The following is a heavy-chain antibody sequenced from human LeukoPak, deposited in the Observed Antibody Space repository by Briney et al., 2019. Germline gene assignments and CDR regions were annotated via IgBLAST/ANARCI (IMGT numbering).Heavy chain of an antibody. D-gene: IGHD6-13*01. J-gene: IGHJ4*02. V-gene: IGHV4-38-2*02. CDR3: ASGKIAAALDY. CDR2: IYHSGGT. CDR1: GYSISSGYY. Sequence: PSETLSLTCTVSGYSISSGYYWGWIRQPPGKGLGWIGSIYHSGGTYYNPSLKSRVTISVDTSKNQFSLKRSSVTAADTSLYDCASGKIAAALDYWGQGTLVTVSS.